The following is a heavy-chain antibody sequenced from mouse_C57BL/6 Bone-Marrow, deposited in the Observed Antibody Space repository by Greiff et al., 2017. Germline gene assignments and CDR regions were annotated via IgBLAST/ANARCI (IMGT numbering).Heavy chain of an antibody. CDR1: GFNIKDDY. CDR3: TSFAY. J-gene: IGHJ3*01. Sequence: VQLKQSGAELVRPGASVKLSCTASGFNIKDDYMHWVKQRPEQGLEWIGWIDPENGDPEYASKFQGKATITADASSNTAYLQLSSLTSEDTAVCYCTSFAYWGQGTLVTVAA. CDR2: IDPENGDP. V-gene: IGHV14-4*01.